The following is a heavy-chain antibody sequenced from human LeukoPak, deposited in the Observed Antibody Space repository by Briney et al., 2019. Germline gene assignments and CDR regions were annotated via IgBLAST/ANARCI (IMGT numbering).Heavy chain of an antibody. CDR3: AREGARGSSSNFDY. J-gene: IGHJ4*02. CDR1: GGSISSGSYY. D-gene: IGHD6-6*01. CDR2: IYTSGST. V-gene: IGHV4-61*02. Sequence: PSETLSLTCTVSGGSISSGSYYWSWIRQPAGKGLEWIGRIYTSGSTNYNPSLKSRVTISVDTSKNQFSLKLSSVTAADTAVYYCAREGARGSSSNFDYWGQGTLVTVSS.